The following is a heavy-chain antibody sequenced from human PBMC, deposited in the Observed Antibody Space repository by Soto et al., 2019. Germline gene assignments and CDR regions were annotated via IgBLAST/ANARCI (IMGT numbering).Heavy chain of an antibody. J-gene: IGHJ3*02. V-gene: IGHV1-69*01. CDR2: IIPIFGTA. CDR3: ARSPAIVVVRKGAFDI. D-gene: IGHD2-21*01. CDR1: GGTFSSYA. Sequence: QVQLVQSGAEVKKPGSSVKASCKASGGTFSSYAISWVRQAPGQGLEWMGGIIPIFGTANYAQKFQGRVTITADESTSTAYMELSSLRSEDTAVYYCARSPAIVVVRKGAFDIWGQGTMVTVSS.